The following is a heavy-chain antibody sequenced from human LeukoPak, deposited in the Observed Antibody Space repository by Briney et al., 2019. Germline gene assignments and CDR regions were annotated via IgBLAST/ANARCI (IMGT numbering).Heavy chain of an antibody. CDR2: ISWYSGSI. J-gene: IGHJ4*02. CDR3: AKDSSSWSTLED. Sequence: GGSLRLSCAASGFTFDDYAMHWVRQAPGKGLEWVSGISWYSGSIGYADSVKGRFTISRDNAKNTLYLQMNSLRAEDTALYYCAKDSSSWSTLEDWGQGTLVTVSS. CDR1: GFTFDDYA. V-gene: IGHV3-9*01. D-gene: IGHD6-13*01.